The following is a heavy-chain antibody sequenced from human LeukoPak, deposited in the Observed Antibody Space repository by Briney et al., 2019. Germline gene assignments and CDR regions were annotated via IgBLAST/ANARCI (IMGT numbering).Heavy chain of an antibody. J-gene: IGHJ4*02. V-gene: IGHV3-7*04. Sequence: PGGSLRLSCAASGFNFNTYEMNWVRQAPGKGLEWVANINVDGSEKYYVDSVKGRFTISRDNAKNSLYLQVNSLRAEDTALYYCARDFWAYFDYWGQGTLVTVSS. CDR1: GFNFNTYE. CDR3: ARDFWAYFDY. CDR2: INVDGSEK. D-gene: IGHD2/OR15-2a*01.